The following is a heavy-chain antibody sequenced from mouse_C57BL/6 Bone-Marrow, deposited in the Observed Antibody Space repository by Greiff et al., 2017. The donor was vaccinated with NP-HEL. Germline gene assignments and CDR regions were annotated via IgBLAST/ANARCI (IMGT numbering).Heavy chain of an antibody. V-gene: IGHV5-4*01. D-gene: IGHD1-1*01. CDR3: ARDYGGAY. J-gene: IGHJ3*01. CDR2: ISDGGSYT. Sequence: EVNLVESGGGLVKPGGSLKLSCAASGFTFSSYAMSWVRQTPEKRLAWVATISDGGSYTYYPDNVKGRFTISRDNAKNNLYLQMSHLKSEDTAMYYCARDYGGAYWGQGTLVTVAA. CDR1: GFTFSSYA.